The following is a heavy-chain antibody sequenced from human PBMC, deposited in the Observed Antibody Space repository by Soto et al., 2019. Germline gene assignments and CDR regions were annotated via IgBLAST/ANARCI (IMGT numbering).Heavy chain of an antibody. CDR1: TGSFTDYF. Sequence: SETLSLTCAPDTGSFTDYFWTWIRHSHGRGLEWIGEINHRGGATYNPSLRRRVPISVDTSKNHFSLSLRCLTAAATAVFYCVARGMTYDFLSGPHPFDPWGHGTLVTVSS. V-gene: IGHV4-34*01. CDR3: VARGMTYDFLSGPHPFDP. D-gene: IGHD3-3*01. J-gene: IGHJ5*02. CDR2: INHRGGA.